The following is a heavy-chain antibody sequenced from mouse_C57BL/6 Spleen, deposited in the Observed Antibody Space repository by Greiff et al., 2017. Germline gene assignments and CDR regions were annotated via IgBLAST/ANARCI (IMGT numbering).Heavy chain of an antibody. CDR1: GYAFTNYL. Sequence: VQLQQSGAELVRPGTSVKVSCKASGYAFTNYLIEWVKQRPGQGLEWIGVINPGSGGTNYNEKFKGKATLTADKSSSTAYIQLSSLTSEDSAVYFCARGGVVEGNVDDWGQGTTLAVSS. J-gene: IGHJ2*01. V-gene: IGHV1-54*01. CDR3: ARGGVVEGNVDD. CDR2: INPGSGGT. D-gene: IGHD1-1*01.